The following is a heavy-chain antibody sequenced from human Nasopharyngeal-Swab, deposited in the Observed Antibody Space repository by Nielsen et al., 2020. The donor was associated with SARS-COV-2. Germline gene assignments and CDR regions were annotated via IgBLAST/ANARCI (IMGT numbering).Heavy chain of an antibody. Sequence: GGSLRLSCAASGFTFSSYSMNWVRQAPGKGLEGVSYISSSSSTIYYADSVKGRFTISRDNAKNSLYLQMNSLRAEDTAVYYCARDTTYDFWSGYSKSFDYWGQGTLVTVSS. CDR2: ISSSSSTI. V-gene: IGHV3-48*01. CDR3: ARDTTYDFWSGYSKSFDY. CDR1: GFTFSSYS. J-gene: IGHJ4*02. D-gene: IGHD3-3*01.